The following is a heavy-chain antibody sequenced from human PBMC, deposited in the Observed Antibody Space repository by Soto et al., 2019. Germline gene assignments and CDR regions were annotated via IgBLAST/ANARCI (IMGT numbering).Heavy chain of an antibody. V-gene: IGHV3-30-3*01. CDR2: ISNDGNRK. CDR1: RFSFSDYA. CDR3: VRYRGCVTPAFDS. D-gene: IGHD3-10*01. Sequence: QVQLVESGGGVVQPGGSLRLSCAASRFSFSDYAMHWVRQAPGKGLEWVAVISNDGNRKYYADSVKGRFTISRDNSKDTLYRQRNGLRPEDTAVFYCVRYRGCVTPAFDSWGQGGLVTVSS. J-gene: IGHJ4*02.